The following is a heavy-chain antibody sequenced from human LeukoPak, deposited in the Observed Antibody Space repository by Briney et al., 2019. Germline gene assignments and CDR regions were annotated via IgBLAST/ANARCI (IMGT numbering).Heavy chain of an antibody. CDR1: GYTFTRYG. V-gene: IGHV1-18*01. CDR3: AKGVQWAVPGSCLDS. J-gene: IGHJ4*02. CDR2: ISAYNGNT. Sequence: ASVNVSCKASGYTFTRYGISWVRQAPGQGLEWMGWISAYNGNTNYAQKLQGRVTMTTDTSTSTAYMELRSLRSDDTAVYYCAKGVQWAVPGSCLDSWGLETLVTVSS. D-gene: IGHD6-19*01.